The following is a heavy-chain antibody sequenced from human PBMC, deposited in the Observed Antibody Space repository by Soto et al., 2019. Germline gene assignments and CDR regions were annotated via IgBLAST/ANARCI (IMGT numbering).Heavy chain of an antibody. CDR2: ITDTGGDS. CDR3: ARGSGDSYPGSRIFDF. D-gene: IGHD3-10*01. Sequence: PGGSLRLSCVASGFTFGSRAMSWVRQAPGEGLEWVATITDTGGDSKSADSVGGRFAISRDNSKNTLYLQMARLRAEDSAVYYCARGSGDSYPGSRIFDFWGVGTLVTVSS. J-gene: IGHJ4*02. CDR1: GFTFGSRA. V-gene: IGHV3-23*01.